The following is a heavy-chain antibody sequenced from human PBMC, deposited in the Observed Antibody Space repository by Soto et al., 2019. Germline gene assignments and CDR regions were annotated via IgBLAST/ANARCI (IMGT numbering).Heavy chain of an antibody. CDR1: GFTFSSYG. D-gene: IGHD4-17*01. CDR2: ISCDGSNK. Sequence: QVQLVESGGGVVQPGRSLRLSCAASGFTFSSYGMHWVRQAPGKGLEWVAVISCDGSNKYYADSVKGRFTISRDNSKNTLYLQMNSLRAEDTDVYCCAKDRGPYGDRFDYWGQGTLVTVSS. V-gene: IGHV3-30*18. CDR3: AKDRGPYGDRFDY. J-gene: IGHJ4*02.